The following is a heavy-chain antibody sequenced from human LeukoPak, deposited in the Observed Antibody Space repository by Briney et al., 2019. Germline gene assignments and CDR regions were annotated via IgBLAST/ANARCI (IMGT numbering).Heavy chain of an antibody. Sequence: SETLSLTCAVYGGSFSGYYWSWIRQPPGKGLEWIGEINHSGSTNYNPSLKSRVTISVDTSKNQFSLKLSSVTAADTAVYYCARDEGTYYYDSSGYTFDYWGQGTLVTVSS. J-gene: IGHJ4*02. CDR1: GGSFSGYY. V-gene: IGHV4-34*01. CDR3: ARDEGTYYYDSSGYTFDY. D-gene: IGHD3-22*01. CDR2: INHSGST.